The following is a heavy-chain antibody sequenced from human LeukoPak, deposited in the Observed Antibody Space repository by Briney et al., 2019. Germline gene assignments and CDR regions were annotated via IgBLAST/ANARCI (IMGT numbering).Heavy chain of an antibody. J-gene: IGHJ4*02. D-gene: IGHD3-22*01. CDR2: IYYSGST. CDR1: GGSISSYY. V-gene: IGHV4-59*01. CDR3: ARGGYYDSSGQDY. Sequence: PSETLSLTSTVSGGSISSYYWSWIRQPPGKGLEWIGYIYYSGSTNYNPSLKSRVTISVDTSKNQFSLKLSSVTAADTAVYYCARGGYYDSSGQDYWGQGTLVTVSS.